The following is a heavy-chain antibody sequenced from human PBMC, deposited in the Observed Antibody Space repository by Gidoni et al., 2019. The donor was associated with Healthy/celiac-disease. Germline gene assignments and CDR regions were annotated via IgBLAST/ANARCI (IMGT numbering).Heavy chain of an antibody. CDR1: GGSFSGYY. CDR3: ARDFYDYIWGALDY. Sequence: QVQLQPWGAGLLKPSETLSLTCAVYGGSFSGYYWSWIRQPPGKGLEWIGEINHSGSTNYNPSLKSRVTISVDTSKNQFSLKLSSVTAADTAVYYCARDFYDYIWGALDYWGQGTLVTVSS. V-gene: IGHV4-34*01. CDR2: INHSGST. D-gene: IGHD3-16*01. J-gene: IGHJ4*02.